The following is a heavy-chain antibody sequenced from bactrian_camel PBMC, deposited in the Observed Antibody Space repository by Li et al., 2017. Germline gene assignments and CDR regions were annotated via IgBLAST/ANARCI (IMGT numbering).Heavy chain of an antibody. CDR1: GFTFSSDW. D-gene: IGHD1*01. V-gene: IGHV3S1*01. CDR2: VHSYGGRT. J-gene: IGHJ4*01. CDR3: VKPNPDARGGFDH. Sequence: HVQLVESGGDLVQPGGSLRLSCAASGFTFSSDWMSWVCLLPGKGLEWVSGVHSYGGRTYYADSVKGRFTISRDNAMNTMYLQMNSLKPEDTAVYYCVKPNPDARGGFDHWGQGTQVTVS.